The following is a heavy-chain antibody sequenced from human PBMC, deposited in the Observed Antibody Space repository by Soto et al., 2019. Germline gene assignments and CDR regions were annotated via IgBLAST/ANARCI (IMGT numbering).Heavy chain of an antibody. D-gene: IGHD2-15*01. J-gene: IGHJ4*02. CDR2: INHSGST. CDR3: AAAITFTDYFDY. V-gene: IGHV4-34*01. Sequence: QVQLQQWGAGLLKPSETLSLTCAVYGGSFSAYYWTWFRQPPGKGLEWIGEINHSGSTDYNASLKSRVTISADTSKNQFSLKLSSVTAADTAVYSCAAAITFTDYFDYWGQGTLVTVSS. CDR1: GGSFSAYY.